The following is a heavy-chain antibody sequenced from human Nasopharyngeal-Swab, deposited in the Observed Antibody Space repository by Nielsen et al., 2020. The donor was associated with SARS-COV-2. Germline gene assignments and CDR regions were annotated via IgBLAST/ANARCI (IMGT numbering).Heavy chain of an antibody. V-gene: IGHV3-23*01. D-gene: IGHD1-26*01. Sequence: GESLKISCAASGFTFSSSAISWVRQAPGMGLEWVSVIGAAGNTIYADSVKGRFPISRDNSKNTVYLQMNSLRAEDTAVYYCAKYLGSGSYQAFCDYWGHGTLVTVSS. CDR1: GFTFSSSA. J-gene: IGHJ4*01. CDR3: AKYLGSGSYQAFCDY. CDR2: IGAAGNT.